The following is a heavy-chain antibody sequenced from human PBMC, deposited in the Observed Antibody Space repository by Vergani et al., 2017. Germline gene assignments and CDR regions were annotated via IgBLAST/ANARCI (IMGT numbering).Heavy chain of an antibody. Sequence: EKQLVQSGSETKKPGESLKISCQAFGYIFSNFWIGWVRQRPGRGLEWMGIISPGDSEVKSNPTFRGQVIFSVDTSVNTAYLQWRRLQASDTATYFCASGGHGSENGGALQLWGQGTNITVSS. J-gene: IGHJ3*01. D-gene: IGHD3-10*01. CDR1: GYIFSNFW. CDR3: ASGGHGSENGGALQL. CDR2: ISPGDSEV. V-gene: IGHV5-51*01.